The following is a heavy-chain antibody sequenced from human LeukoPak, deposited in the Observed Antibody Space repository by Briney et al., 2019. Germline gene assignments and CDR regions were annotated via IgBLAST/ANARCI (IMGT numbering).Heavy chain of an antibody. CDR3: ARDQSDYYGSGSYSEGSY. V-gene: IGHV3-48*03. D-gene: IGHD3-10*01. J-gene: IGHJ4*02. CDR1: GFTVSTYE. CDR2: ISSSGITT. Sequence: PGGSLRLSCAATGFTVSTYEMNWVRQAPGKGLEWVAYISSSGITTYYPDSVKGRFTISRDNAKNSLYLQMNSLRDEDTAVYYCARDQSDYYGSGSYSEGSYWGQGTLVTVSS.